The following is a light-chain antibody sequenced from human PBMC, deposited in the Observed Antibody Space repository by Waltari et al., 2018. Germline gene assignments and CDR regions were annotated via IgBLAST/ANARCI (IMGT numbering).Light chain of an antibody. CDR2: AAS. Sequence: IVMTQAPAILSASPGERATLSCTASQSISRNVVWYQHKRGQAPRLLIYAASSRATGVPSRFSGSGSGTEFTLTMSSLQSEDFAVYFCQQYNDWYTFGPGTKVEIK. CDR1: QSISRN. J-gene: IGKJ1*01. CDR3: QQYNDWYT. V-gene: IGKV3D-15*01.